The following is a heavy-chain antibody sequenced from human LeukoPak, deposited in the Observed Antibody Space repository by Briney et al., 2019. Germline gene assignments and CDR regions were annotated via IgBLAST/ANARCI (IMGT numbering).Heavy chain of an antibody. CDR3: ARAAMVRGVDYFDY. CDR1: GFTFSDYY. CDR2: ISSSSSYT. Sequence: GGSLRLSCAASGFTFSDYYMSWIRQAPGKGLEWVSYISSSSSYTNYADSVKGRFTISRDTSKNTLYLQMNSLRAEDTAIYYCARAAMVRGVDYFDYWGQGTLVTVSS. V-gene: IGHV3-11*03. J-gene: IGHJ4*02. D-gene: IGHD3-10*01.